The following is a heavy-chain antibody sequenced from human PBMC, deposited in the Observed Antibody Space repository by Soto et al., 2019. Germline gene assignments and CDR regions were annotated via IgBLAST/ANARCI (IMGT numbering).Heavy chain of an antibody. D-gene: IGHD1-1*01. CDR2: ISFDGSNK. J-gene: IGHJ6*02. CDR3: AKDTSKYSNNWPAYYGLDV. CDR1: GFTFSSFG. V-gene: IGHV3-30*18. Sequence: QVQLVESGGGVVQPGRSLRLSCAASGFTFSSFGIRWVRQAPGKGLEWVAVISFDGSNKYYADSVKGRFTISRDNSKNTPSLQMNSLKAEDTAVYYCAKDTSKYSNNWPAYYGLDVWGQGTTVTVSS.